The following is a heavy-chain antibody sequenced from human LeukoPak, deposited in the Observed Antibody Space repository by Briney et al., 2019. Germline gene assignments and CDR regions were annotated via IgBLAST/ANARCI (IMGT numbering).Heavy chain of an antibody. Sequence: SETLSHTCAVYGGSFSGYYWSWIRQPPGKGLEWIGEINHSESTNYNPSLKSRVTISVDTYKNQFSLKLSSVTAADTAVYYCALRGHYYDSSGYPPFDYWGQGTLVTVSS. V-gene: IGHV4-34*01. CDR2: INHSEST. D-gene: IGHD3-22*01. CDR1: GGSFSGYY. J-gene: IGHJ4*02. CDR3: ALRGHYYDSSGYPPFDY.